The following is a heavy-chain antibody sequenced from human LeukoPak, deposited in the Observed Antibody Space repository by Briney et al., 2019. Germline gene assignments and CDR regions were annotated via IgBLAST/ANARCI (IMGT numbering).Heavy chain of an antibody. Sequence: GGSLRLSCAASGXTFXSXXXXXVXXAPXXXXXWXSAXXXXXGXTYYADSVKXRFTISRDNSKHTLYLQMNSLRAEATAVYYCAKDPXTGGGGIPFGFDYWGQGTLVTVSS. J-gene: IGHJ4*02. CDR3: AKDPXTGGGGIPFGFDY. CDR2: XXXXXGXT. D-gene: IGHD3-10*01. V-gene: IGHV3-23*01. CDR1: GXTFXSXX.